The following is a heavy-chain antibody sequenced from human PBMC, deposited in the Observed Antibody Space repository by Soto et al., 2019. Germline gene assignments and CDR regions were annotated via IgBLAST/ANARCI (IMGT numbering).Heavy chain of an antibody. J-gene: IGHJ6*03. V-gene: IGHV4-59*01. D-gene: IGHD1-7*01. Sequence: SETLSLTCTVSGGSISSYYWSWIRQPPGKGLEWIGYIYYSGSTNYNPSLKSRVTISVDTSKNQFSLKLSSVTAADTAVYYCARESGSDWNYNDADYYYYMDAWGKGTTVTVSS. CDR2: IYYSGST. CDR3: ARESGSDWNYNDADYYYYMDA. CDR1: GGSISSYY.